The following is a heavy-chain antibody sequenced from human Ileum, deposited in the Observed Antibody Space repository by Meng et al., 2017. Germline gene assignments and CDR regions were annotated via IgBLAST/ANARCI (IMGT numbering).Heavy chain of an antibody. CDR1: GRSISSSDW. CDR3: AHIFDS. Sequence: VPLQGSGPGLVGPSGTLSRTCAVPGRSISSSDWWSWVRQPPGKGLEWIAEMNLGGSPNYNPSLKSRVTMSVDKSNDHLSLQLTSVTAADTAVYYCAHIFDSWGQGTLVTVSS. J-gene: IGHJ4*02. CDR2: MNLGGSP. V-gene: IGHV4-4*02.